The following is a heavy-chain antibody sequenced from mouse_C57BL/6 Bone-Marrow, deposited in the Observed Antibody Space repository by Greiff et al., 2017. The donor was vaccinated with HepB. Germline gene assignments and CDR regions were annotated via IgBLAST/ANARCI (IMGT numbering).Heavy chain of an antibody. V-gene: IGHV7-3*01. CDR1: GFTFTDYY. CDR2: IRNKANGYTT. D-gene: IGHD1-1*02. J-gene: IGHJ4*01. Sequence: EVKLVESGGGLVQPGGSLSLSCAASGFTFTDYYMSWVRQPPGKALEWLGFIRNKANGYTTEYSASVKGRFTISRDNSQSILYLQMNALRAEDSATYYCARSPHRLCPYYAMDYWGQGTSVTVSS. CDR3: ARSPHRLCPYYAMDY.